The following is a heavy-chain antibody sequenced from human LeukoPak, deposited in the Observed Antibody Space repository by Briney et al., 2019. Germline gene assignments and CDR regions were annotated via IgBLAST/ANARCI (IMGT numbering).Heavy chain of an antibody. CDR1: GYTFTSYA. CDR3: ARGLQQQLVLYNY. V-gene: IGHV1-3*02. Sequence: GASVKVSCKASGYTFTSYAMHWVRQAPGQRLEWMGWSNAGNGNTKYSQEFQGRVTMTRNTSISTAYMELSSLRSEDTAVFYCARGLQQQLVLYNYWGQGTLVTVSS. CDR2: SNAGNGNT. J-gene: IGHJ4*02. D-gene: IGHD6-13*01.